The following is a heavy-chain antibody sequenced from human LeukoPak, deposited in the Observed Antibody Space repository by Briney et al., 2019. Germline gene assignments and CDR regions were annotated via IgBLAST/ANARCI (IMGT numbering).Heavy chain of an antibody. CDR2: FDPEDGET. J-gene: IGHJ4*02. D-gene: IGHD6-19*01. CDR1: GYTLTELS. Sequence: ASVEVSCKVSGYTLTELSMHWVRQAPGKGLEWMGGFDPEDGETIYAQKFQGRVTMTEDTSTDTAYMELSSLRSEDTAVYYCATDLGSRWLVPVDYWGQGTLVTVSS. V-gene: IGHV1-24*01. CDR3: ATDLGSRWLVPVDY.